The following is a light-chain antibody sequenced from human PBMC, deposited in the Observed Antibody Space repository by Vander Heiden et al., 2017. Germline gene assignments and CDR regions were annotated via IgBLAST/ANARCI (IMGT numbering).Light chain of an antibody. CDR3: QSYDSSLSGPVV. CDR2: GSS. V-gene: IGLV1-40*01. Sequence: QSVLTPPPSVSGAPGQRVPNTCPGISSNLGAGYDVHWYQQLPGTAPKLLIYGSSNRPAGVPDRFSGSKSGTSASLAITGLQAEDEADYYCQSYDSSLSGPVVFGGGTKLTVL. CDR1: SSNLGAGYD. J-gene: IGLJ2*01.